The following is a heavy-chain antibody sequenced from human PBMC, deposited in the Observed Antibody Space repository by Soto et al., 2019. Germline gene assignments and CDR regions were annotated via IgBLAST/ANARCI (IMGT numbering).Heavy chain of an antibody. Sequence: QVQLVESGGGVVQPGRSLRLSCAASGFTFSSYGMHWVRQAPGKGLEWVAVISYDGSNKYYADSVKGRFTISRDNSKNTLYLQMNSLRAEDTAVYYCAKDSDYRANAYYYYYGMDVWGQGTTVTVSS. V-gene: IGHV3-30*18. CDR2: ISYDGSNK. J-gene: IGHJ6*02. D-gene: IGHD4-17*01. CDR3: AKDSDYRANAYYYYYGMDV. CDR1: GFTFSSYG.